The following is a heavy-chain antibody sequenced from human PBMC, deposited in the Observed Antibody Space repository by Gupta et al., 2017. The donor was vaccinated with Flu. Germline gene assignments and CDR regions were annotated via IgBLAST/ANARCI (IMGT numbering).Heavy chain of an antibody. J-gene: IGHJ4*02. D-gene: IGHD6-13*01. V-gene: IGHV4-39*01. CDR1: GASISDPYYY. Sequence: QLQLQESGPRLVKPSETLSLACTVSGASISDPYYYWGWVRQPPGKGLEWIGSSYYSATTYFNPSLRSRVSISVDTSKSQFSLRLSSVTAADTAIYYCAGHSSFIAPLDYWGQGTLVTVSS. CDR2: SYYSATT. CDR3: AGHSSFIAPLDY.